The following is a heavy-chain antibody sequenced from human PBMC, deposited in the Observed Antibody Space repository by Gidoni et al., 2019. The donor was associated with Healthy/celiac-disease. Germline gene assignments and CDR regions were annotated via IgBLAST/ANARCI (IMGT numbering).Heavy chain of an antibody. V-gene: IGHV4-38-2*02. J-gene: IGHJ5*02. CDR3: ARGLRGGSGSYYNDNWFDP. Sequence: QVQLQESGPGLVKPSETLSLTCTVSGYSISSGYSWGWIRQPPGKGLEWIGSIYHSGSTYSNPSLKSRVTISVDTSKNQFSLKLSSVTAADTAVYYCARGLRGGSGSYYNDNWFDPWGQGTLVTVSS. CDR2: IYHSGST. CDR1: GYSISSGYS. D-gene: IGHD3-10*01.